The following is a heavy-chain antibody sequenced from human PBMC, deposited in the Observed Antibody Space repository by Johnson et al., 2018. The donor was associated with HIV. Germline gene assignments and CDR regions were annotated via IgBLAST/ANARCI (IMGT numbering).Heavy chain of an antibody. CDR1: GFIFSSYD. D-gene: IGHD4-17*01. CDR3: AREEGLDYGASLGAFDI. J-gene: IGHJ3*02. V-gene: IGHV3-13*01. CDR2: IGTAGDT. Sequence: VQLVESGGGVVQPGGSLRLSCAASGFIFSSYDMHWVRQATGKGLEWVSAIGTAGDTYYPGSVKGRFTISRDSAKNTLYLQMNSLRAEDTALYYCAREEGLDYGASLGAFDIWGQGTVVTVS.